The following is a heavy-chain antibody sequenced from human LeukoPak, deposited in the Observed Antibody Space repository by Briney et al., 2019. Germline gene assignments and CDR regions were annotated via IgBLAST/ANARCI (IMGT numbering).Heavy chain of an antibody. J-gene: IGHJ4*02. V-gene: IGHV3-30*12. CDR3: AKHSRRDLPSDS. CDR1: GFTFSSYG. CDR2: ISSDGSDE. Sequence: GGSLRLSCAASGFTFSSYGMHWVRQAPGKGLEWAAVISSDGSDEYYADSVKGRFTISRDNSKNTLYLQMNSLRADDTAVYYCAKHSRRDLPSDSWGQGTLVTVSS. D-gene: IGHD2-15*01.